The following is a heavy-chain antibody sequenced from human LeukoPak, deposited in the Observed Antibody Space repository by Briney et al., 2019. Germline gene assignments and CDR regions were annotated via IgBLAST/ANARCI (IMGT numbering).Heavy chain of an antibody. D-gene: IGHD3-10*01. V-gene: IGHV3-74*01. J-gene: IGHJ5*02. CDR3: ARDLSFGAPYNWFDP. CDR2: INNDGSTT. CDR1: GFTFNNNW. Sequence: GGSLRLSCVASGFTFNNNWMHWGRQAPGKGRLWVSRINNDGSTTSYADSVKGRFTISRDNAKNTLYLQMNNLRAKDTAVYYCARDLSFGAPYNWFDPWGQGTLVTVSS.